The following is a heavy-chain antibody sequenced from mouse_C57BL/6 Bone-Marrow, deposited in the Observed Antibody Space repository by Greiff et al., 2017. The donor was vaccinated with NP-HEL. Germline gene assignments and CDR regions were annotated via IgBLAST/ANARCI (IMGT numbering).Heavy chain of an antibody. J-gene: IGHJ1*03. V-gene: IGHV1-4*01. D-gene: IGHD1-1*01. CDR3: AREGVLRGYFDV. CDR1: GYTFTSYT. Sequence: VKLQESGAELARPGASVKMSCKASGYTFTSYTMHWVKQRPGQGLEWIGYINPSSGYTKYNQKFKDKATLTADKSSSTAYMQLSSLTSEDSAVYYCAREGVLRGYFDVWGTGTTVTVSS. CDR2: INPSSGYT.